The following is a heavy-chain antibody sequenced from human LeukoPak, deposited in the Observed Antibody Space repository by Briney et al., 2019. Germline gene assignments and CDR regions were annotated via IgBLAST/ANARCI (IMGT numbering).Heavy chain of an antibody. CDR1: GFIFNNYA. D-gene: IGHD1-26*01. Sequence: PGGSLRLSCAASGFIFNNYAMSWVRQAPGKGLEWVSVISGSGGSTYYADSVKGRFTISRDNSKNTLYVQMNSLRAEDTAVYYCAVSGRHYSGYWGQGTLVTVSS. CDR3: AVSGRHYSGY. V-gene: IGHV3-23*01. CDR2: ISGSGGST. J-gene: IGHJ4*02.